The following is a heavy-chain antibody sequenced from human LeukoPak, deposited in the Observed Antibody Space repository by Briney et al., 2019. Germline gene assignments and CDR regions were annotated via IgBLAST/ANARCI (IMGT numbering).Heavy chain of an antibody. D-gene: IGHD3-3*01. CDR3: ARGRRDFWSGYYDDY. V-gene: IGHV1-8*01. CDR1: GCTFTSYD. Sequence: ASVKVSCKASGCTFTSYDFNWVRQATGQRPEWMGWMSPNSGDTGYAQKFQDRVTMTRNTSISTAYMELSSLRSEDTAVYYCARGRRDFWSGYYDDYWGQGTLVTVSS. CDR2: MSPNSGDT. J-gene: IGHJ4*02.